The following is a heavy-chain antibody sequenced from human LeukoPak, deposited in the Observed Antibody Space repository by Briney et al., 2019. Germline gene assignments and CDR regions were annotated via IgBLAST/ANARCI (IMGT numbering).Heavy chain of an antibody. V-gene: IGHV3-21*01. Sequence: GGSLRLSCAASGFTFSSYSMNWVRQAPGRGLEWVSSISSSSSYIYYADSVKGRFTISRDNAKNSLYLQMNSLRAEDTAVYYCARGTIVVVPASKEVFDYWGQGTLVTVSS. CDR1: GFTFSSYS. J-gene: IGHJ4*02. CDR3: ARGTIVVVPASKEVFDY. CDR2: ISSSSSYI. D-gene: IGHD2-2*01.